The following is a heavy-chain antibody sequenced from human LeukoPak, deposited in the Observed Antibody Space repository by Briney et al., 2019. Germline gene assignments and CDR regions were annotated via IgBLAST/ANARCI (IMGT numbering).Heavy chain of an antibody. CDR3: ARGVRFDP. CDR2: INHSGST. V-gene: IGHV4-34*01. J-gene: IGHJ5*02. CDR1: GGSFSGYY. D-gene: IGHD6-6*01. Sequence: SETLSLTCAVYGGSFSGYYWSWIRQPPGKGLEWIGEINHSGSTNYNPSLKSRVTISVDTSKNQFSLELSSVTAANTAVYYCARGVRFDPWGQGTLVTVSS.